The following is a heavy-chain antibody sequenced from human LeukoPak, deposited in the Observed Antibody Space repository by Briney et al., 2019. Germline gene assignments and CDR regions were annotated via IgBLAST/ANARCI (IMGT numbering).Heavy chain of an antibody. CDR3: ARARVADYYDSSGYYYIFDY. V-gene: IGHV4-4*07. J-gene: IGHJ4*02. D-gene: IGHD3-22*01. Sequence: SETLSLTCTVSGGSISSYYWSWIRQPAGKGLEWIGRIYTSGSTNYNPSLKSLVTMSVDTSKNQFSLKLSSVTAADTAVYYCARARVADYYDSSGYYYIFDYWGQGTLVTVSS. CDR1: GGSISSYY. CDR2: IYTSGST.